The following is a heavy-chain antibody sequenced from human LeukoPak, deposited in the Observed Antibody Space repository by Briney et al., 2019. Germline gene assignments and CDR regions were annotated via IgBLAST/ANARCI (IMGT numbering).Heavy chain of an antibody. V-gene: IGHV4-39*07. CDR2: IYYSGST. Sequence: PSETLSLTCTVSGGSISSSSYYWGWIRQPPGKGLEWIGSIYYSGSTYYNPSLKSRVTISVDTSKNQFSLKLSSVTAADTAVYYCARRGYYDSSQEDWWFDYWGQGTLVTVSS. CDR1: GGSISSSSYY. D-gene: IGHD3-22*01. J-gene: IGHJ4*02. CDR3: ARRGYYDSSQEDWWFDY.